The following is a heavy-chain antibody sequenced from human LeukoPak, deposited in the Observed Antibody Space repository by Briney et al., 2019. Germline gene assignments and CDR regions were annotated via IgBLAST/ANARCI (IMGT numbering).Heavy chain of an antibody. D-gene: IGHD2-2*02. J-gene: IGHJ6*03. V-gene: IGHV1-46*03. CDR3: AIQGLLGAKNPDRRYCSSTSCYRGPYYYYYYMDV. Sequence: ASVKVSCKASGYTFTSYYMHWVRQAPGQGLEWMGIINPSGSSTSYAQKFQGRGTMTRDTSTSTVYMELSSLRSEDTAVYYCAIQGLLGAKNPDRRYCSSTSCYRGPYYYYYYMDVWGEGTTVTVSS. CDR1: GYTFTSYY. CDR2: INPSGSST.